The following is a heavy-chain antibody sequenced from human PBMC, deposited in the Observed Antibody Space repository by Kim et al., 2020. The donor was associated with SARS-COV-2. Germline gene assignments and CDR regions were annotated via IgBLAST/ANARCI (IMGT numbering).Heavy chain of an antibody. Sequence: ASVKVSCKASGYTFTGYYMHWVRQAPGQGLEWMGWINPNSGGTNYAQKFQGWVTMTRDTSISTAYMELSRLRSDDTAVYYCATTLNYYDSSGYSYRVGAFDIWGQGTMVTVSS. V-gene: IGHV1-2*04. D-gene: IGHD3-22*01. CDR1: GYTFTGYY. CDR2: INPNSGGT. J-gene: IGHJ3*02. CDR3: ATTLNYYDSSGYSYRVGAFDI.